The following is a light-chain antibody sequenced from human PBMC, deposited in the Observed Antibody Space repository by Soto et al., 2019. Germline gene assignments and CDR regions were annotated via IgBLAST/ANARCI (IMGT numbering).Light chain of an antibody. J-gene: IGKJ2*01. CDR3: QQLNSYPYT. Sequence: IQLTQSPSSLSASVGDRVTITCRASQGISSYLAWYQQKPGKAPELLIYAASTLQSGVPSRFSGSGSGTDFTLTISSLQPVDFATYYCQQLNSYPYTFGQGTKLEIK. V-gene: IGKV1-9*01. CDR2: AAS. CDR1: QGISSY.